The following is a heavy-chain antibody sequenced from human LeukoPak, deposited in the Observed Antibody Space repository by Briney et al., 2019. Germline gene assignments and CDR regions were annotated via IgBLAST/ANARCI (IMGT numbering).Heavy chain of an antibody. CDR2: ISSSSSYI. Sequence: PGGSLRLSCAASGFTFSSYSMNWVRQAPGKGLEWVSSISSSSSYIYYADSVKGRFTISRDNSKNSLYLQMNSLRTEDTALYYCAKPKLAGDYFDYRGQGTLVTVSS. D-gene: IGHD1-14*01. J-gene: IGHJ4*02. V-gene: IGHV3-21*04. CDR3: AKPKLAGDYFDY. CDR1: GFTFSSYS.